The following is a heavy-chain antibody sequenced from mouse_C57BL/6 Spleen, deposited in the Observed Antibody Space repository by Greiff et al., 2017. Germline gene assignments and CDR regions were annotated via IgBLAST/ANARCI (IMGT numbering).Heavy chain of an antibody. D-gene: IGHD2-3*01. V-gene: IGHV1-72*01. Sequence: QVQLQQPGAELVKPGASVKLSCKASGYTFTSYWMHWVKQRPGRGLEWIGRIDPNSGGTKYNEQFKSKATLTVDKPSSTAFMQLSSLSSEVSAVYYCAKGLSISIYDGYYVSMDYWGQGTSVTVSS. CDR2: IDPNSGGT. CDR3: AKGLSISIYDGYYVSMDY. CDR1: GYTFTSYW. J-gene: IGHJ4*01.